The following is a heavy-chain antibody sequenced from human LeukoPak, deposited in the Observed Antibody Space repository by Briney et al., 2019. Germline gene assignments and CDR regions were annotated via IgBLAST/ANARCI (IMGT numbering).Heavy chain of an antibody. CDR3: ATLMAPAAHNPVGFDY. CDR1: GGTFSSYA. D-gene: IGHD2-2*01. Sequence: GASVKVSCKASGGTFSSYAISWVRQAPGQGLEWMGGIIPISGTANYAQKFQGRVTITADESTSTAYMELSSLRSEDTAVYYCATLMAPAAHNPVGFDYWGQGTLVTVSS. CDR2: IIPISGTA. J-gene: IGHJ4*02. V-gene: IGHV1-69*13.